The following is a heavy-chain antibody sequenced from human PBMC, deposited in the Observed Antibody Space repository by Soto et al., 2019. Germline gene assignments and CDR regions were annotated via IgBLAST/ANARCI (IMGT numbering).Heavy chain of an antibody. CDR1: GFTFSSNA. J-gene: IGHJ4*03. V-gene: IGHV3-23*01. Sequence: GGSLRLSCAGSGFTFSSNAMSWVRQAPGKGLEWVSSVSGDGYASDYADSVEGRFTVSRHNSKNTLYLQMNSLRAEDTAVYYCAKRHYYGSGSFALATWGQGTLVT. D-gene: IGHD3-10*01. CDR2: VSGDGYAS. CDR3: AKRHYYGSGSFALAT.